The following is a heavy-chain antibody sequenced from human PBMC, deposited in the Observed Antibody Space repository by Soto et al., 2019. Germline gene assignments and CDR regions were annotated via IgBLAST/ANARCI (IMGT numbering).Heavy chain of an antibody. Sequence: EVQVVESGGGLVQPGGSLRLSCAASGLTFSGYWMHWVRQAPGKGLVWVSTIHKPGSSATYADSVKGRFSISRDNAKNTLYLQRISLRDEDTAVYYCVRDLSSTMVVIAPDFWGQGTLVTVSS. CDR2: IHKPGSSA. D-gene: IGHD2-21*01. J-gene: IGHJ4*02. CDR1: GLTFSGYW. V-gene: IGHV3-74*01. CDR3: VRDLSSTMVVIAPDF.